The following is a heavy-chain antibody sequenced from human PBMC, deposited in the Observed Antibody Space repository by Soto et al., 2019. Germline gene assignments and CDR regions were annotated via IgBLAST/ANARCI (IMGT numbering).Heavy chain of an antibody. V-gene: IGHV4-30-4*08. J-gene: IGHJ5*02. CDR3: VREGGVNWFDP. D-gene: IGHD3-16*01. CDR1: AGSISSLGYY. Sequence: SQTLSLTSTVAAGSISSLGYYWSWILQPPGKGLEWIGYIYYGGSTFYNPSLKNRVTISLDTSKIQFSLKLSSVTAADTVVYYCVREGGVNWFDPWGQGTLVTVSS. CDR2: IYYGGST.